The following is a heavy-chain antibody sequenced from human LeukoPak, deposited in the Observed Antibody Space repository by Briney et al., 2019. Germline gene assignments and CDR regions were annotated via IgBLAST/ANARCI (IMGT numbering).Heavy chain of an antibody. CDR3: ARVFRRELYYYYYGMDV. J-gene: IGHJ6*02. D-gene: IGHD3-10*01. V-gene: IGHV4-34*01. Sequence: SETLSLTCAVHGGYFSGYYWSWIRQPPGRELEWIGEINHSGSTNYNPSLKSRVTISVDTSKNQFSLKLSSVTAADTAVYYCARVFRRELYYYYYGMDVWGQGTTVTVSS. CDR2: INHSGST. CDR1: GGYFSGYY.